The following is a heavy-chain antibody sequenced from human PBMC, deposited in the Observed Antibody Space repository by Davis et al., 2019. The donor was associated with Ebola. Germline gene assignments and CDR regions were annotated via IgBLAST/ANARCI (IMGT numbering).Heavy chain of an antibody. CDR1: GGSISSYY. J-gene: IGHJ5*02. CDR3: ARDFIGFDP. CDR2: IYYSGST. V-gene: IGHV4-59*01. Sequence: SETLSLTCTVSGGSISSYYWSCIRQPPGKGLEWIGYIYYSGSTNYNPSLKSRVTISVDTSKNQFSLKLSSVTAADTAVYYCARDFIGFDPWGQGTLVTVSS.